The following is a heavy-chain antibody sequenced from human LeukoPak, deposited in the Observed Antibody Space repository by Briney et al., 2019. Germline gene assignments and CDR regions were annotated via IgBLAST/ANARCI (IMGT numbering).Heavy chain of an antibody. J-gene: IGHJ6*02. CDR3: ARDQGDILTGPYYYYGMDV. Sequence: ASVKVSCKASGYTFTGYYMHWVRQAPGQGLEWMGWINPNSGGTNYAQKFQGRVTMTRDTSISTAYMELSRLRSDDTAVYYCARDQGDILTGPYYYYGMDVWGQGTTVTVSS. CDR2: INPNSGGT. V-gene: IGHV1-2*02. D-gene: IGHD3-9*01. CDR1: GYTFTGYY.